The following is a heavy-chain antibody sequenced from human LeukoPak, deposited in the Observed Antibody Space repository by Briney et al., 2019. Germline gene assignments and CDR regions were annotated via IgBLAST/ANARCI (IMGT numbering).Heavy chain of an antibody. J-gene: IGHJ4*02. Sequence: GGSLRLSCAASGVTLSTYAMSWARQAPGKGLEWVSGISSGSGDNTYYADSVKGRFTISRDNSKNTLYLQMNSLRAEDTAVYYCAKDPSTYYCDSSDYSHFDYWGQGTLVTVSS. CDR2: ISSGSGDNT. V-gene: IGHV3-23*01. D-gene: IGHD3-22*01. CDR1: GVTLSTYA. CDR3: AKDPSTYYCDSSDYSHFDY.